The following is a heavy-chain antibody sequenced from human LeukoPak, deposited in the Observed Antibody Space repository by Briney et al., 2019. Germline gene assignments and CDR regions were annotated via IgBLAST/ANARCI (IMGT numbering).Heavy chain of an antibody. J-gene: IGHJ4*02. Sequence: SETLSLTCTVSGGSISSGSYYWSWIRQPPGKGLEWIGEINHSGSTNYNPSLKSRVTISVDTSKNQFSLKLSSVTAADTAVYYCARGPHCSSTSCYWIYFDYWGQGTLVTVSS. V-gene: IGHV4-39*07. CDR1: GGSISSGSYY. CDR2: INHSGST. CDR3: ARGPHCSSTSCYWIYFDY. D-gene: IGHD2-2*01.